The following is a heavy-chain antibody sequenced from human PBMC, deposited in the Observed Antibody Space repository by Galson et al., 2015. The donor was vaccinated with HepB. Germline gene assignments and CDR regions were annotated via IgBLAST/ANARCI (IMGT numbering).Heavy chain of an antibody. D-gene: IGHD6-13*01. CDR2: ISSNGLTI. Sequence: SLRLSCAASGFTFSNYAIHWVRQAPGKGLEWVSYISSNGLTIYYADSVKGRFTISRDNAKNSVSLQTNSLRAEDTAVYYCAWGSAAAGTVGYYYGMDVWGQGTTVTVSS. V-gene: IGHV3-48*03. CDR3: AWGSAAAGTVGYYYGMDV. J-gene: IGHJ6*02. CDR1: GFTFSNYA.